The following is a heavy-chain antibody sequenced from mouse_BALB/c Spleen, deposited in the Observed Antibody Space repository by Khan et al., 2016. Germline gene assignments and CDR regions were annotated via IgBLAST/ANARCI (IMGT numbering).Heavy chain of an antibody. CDR1: GYSITSDYA. V-gene: IGHV3-2*02. D-gene: IGHD2-4*01. CDR2: ISYSGST. J-gene: IGHJ4*01. Sequence: EVQLQESGPGLVKPSQSLSLTCTVTGYSITSDYAWNWIRQFPGNKLEWMGYISYSGSTSYNPSPKSRISITRDTSKNQFFLQLNSVTTEDTATYYCARYYDYDYYAMDYWGQGTSVTVSS. CDR3: ARYYDYDYYAMDY.